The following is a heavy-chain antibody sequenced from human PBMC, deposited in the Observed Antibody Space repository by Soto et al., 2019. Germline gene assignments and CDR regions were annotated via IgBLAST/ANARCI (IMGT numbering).Heavy chain of an antibody. J-gene: IGHJ4*02. V-gene: IGHV4-39*01. CDR3: ARRYGDYGFDY. CDR1: GGSISSSSYY. Sequence: SETLSLTCTVPGGSISSSSYYWGWIRQPPGKGLEWIGSIYYSGSTYYNPSLKSRVTISVDTSKNQFSLKLSSVTAADTAVYYCARRYGDYGFDYWGQGTLVTVSS. CDR2: IYYSGST. D-gene: IGHD4-17*01.